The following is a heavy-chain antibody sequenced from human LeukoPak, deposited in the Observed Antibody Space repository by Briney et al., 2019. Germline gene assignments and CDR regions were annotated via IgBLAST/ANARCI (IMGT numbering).Heavy chain of an antibody. CDR3: ARRGNSGHSLDY. J-gene: IGHJ4*02. D-gene: IGHD3-22*01. Sequence: PGGSLRLSCAASGFTVSNSYMSWVRQAPGKGLEWVSVIYSGGSTYYADSVKGRFTISRGNSKNTLYLQMNSLRAEDTAMYYCARRGNSGHSLDYWGQGTLVTVSS. V-gene: IGHV3-53*01. CDR1: GFTVSNSY. CDR2: IYSGGST.